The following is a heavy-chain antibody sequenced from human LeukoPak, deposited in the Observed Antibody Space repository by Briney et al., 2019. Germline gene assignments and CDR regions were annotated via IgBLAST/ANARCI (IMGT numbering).Heavy chain of an antibody. Sequence: GGSLRLSCAASGFTFSSYWMTWARQAPRRGLEWVANIGHDGSLKYYVDSVKGRFTISRDNAKNSLYLQMNSLRAEDTAVYYCATDRSGGVFDYWGQGTLVTVSS. J-gene: IGHJ4*02. D-gene: IGHD2-8*02. CDR3: ATDRSGGVFDY. CDR2: IGHDGSLK. CDR1: GFTFSSYW. V-gene: IGHV3-7*05.